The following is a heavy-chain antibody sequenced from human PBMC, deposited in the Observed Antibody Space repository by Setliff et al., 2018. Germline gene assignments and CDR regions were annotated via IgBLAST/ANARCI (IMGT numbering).Heavy chain of an antibody. V-gene: IGHV4-4*07. CDR1: GDSISSYY. CDR3: ARGKLRLGQLSLFYGFDI. J-gene: IGHJ3*02. D-gene: IGHD3-16*02. Sequence: TLSLPCTVSGDSISSYYWSWIRQPAGKGLEWIGRIYSSGSTNFNPSLKSRVTMSMDTSKNQFSLKLSSVTAADTAIYYCARGKLRLGQLSLFYGFDIWGQGTMVTVSS. CDR2: IYSSGST.